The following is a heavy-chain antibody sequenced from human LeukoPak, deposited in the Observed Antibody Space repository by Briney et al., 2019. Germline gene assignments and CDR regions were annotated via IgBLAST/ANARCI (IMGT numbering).Heavy chain of an antibody. J-gene: IGHJ6*03. D-gene: IGHD3-9*01. CDR3: ARAHSSDILTGYDIDYYMDV. CDR1: GFTLSSYS. Sequence: GGSLRLSCAASGFTLSSYSMNWVRQAPGKGVEGVSSISSSSSYIYDADSVKGRFTISRDNAKNSLYPQMNSLRAEDTAVYYCARAHSSDILTGYDIDYYMDVWGKGTTVTVSS. CDR2: ISSSSSYI. V-gene: IGHV3-21*01.